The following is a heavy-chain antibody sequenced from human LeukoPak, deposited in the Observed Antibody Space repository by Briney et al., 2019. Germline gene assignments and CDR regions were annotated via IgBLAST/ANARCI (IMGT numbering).Heavy chain of an antibody. Sequence: SETLSLTCTVSGGSISNYYWSWIRQPPGKGLEWIGYIHYSGSTYYNPSLTSRVTISIDTSKNQLSLRLSSVTAADTAVYYCARQGSRDFWSGPVYYFDYWGQGTLVTVSS. J-gene: IGHJ4*02. CDR3: ARQGSRDFWSGPVYYFDY. V-gene: IGHV4-59*01. CDR2: IHYSGST. D-gene: IGHD3-3*01. CDR1: GGSISNYY.